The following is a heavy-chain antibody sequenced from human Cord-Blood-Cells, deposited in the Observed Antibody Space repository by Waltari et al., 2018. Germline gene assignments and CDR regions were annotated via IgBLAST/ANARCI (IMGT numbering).Heavy chain of an antibody. CDR1: GYTFTSYS. J-gene: IGHJ6*02. Sequence: QVQLVQSGAEGKKPGASVKVSCKASGYTFTSYSMPWVRQGPGQRLEWMGWINAGNGNTKYSQKFQGRVTITSDTSASTAYMELSSLRSEDTAVYYCARSGARRGVIYYGMDVWGQGTTVTVSS. CDR2: INAGNGNT. CDR3: ARSGARRGVIYYGMDV. V-gene: IGHV1-3*01. D-gene: IGHD3-10*01.